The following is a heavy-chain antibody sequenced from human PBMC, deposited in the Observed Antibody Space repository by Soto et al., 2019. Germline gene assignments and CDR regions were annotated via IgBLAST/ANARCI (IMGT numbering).Heavy chain of an antibody. CDR2: IIPIFGTV. V-gene: IGHV1-69*12. Sequence: QVQVVQSGAEVKKPGSSVKVSCKASGGTFSNYPISWVRQAPGQGLEWMGGIIPIFGTVNYAQKFQGRVTITADESTSTAYTELSSLRSEDTAVYYCARGNHRWLQLWYFDLWGRGTLVTVSS. CDR3: ARGNHRWLQLWYFDL. J-gene: IGHJ2*01. D-gene: IGHD5-12*01. CDR1: GGTFSNYP.